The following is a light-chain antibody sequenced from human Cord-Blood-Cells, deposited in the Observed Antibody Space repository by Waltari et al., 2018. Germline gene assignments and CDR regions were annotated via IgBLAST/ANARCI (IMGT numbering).Light chain of an antibody. CDR1: QSISSW. CDR2: KAS. CDR3: QQYNSYSLWT. Sequence: DIQMTHSPSTLSASVGDRVTITCRASQSISSWLAWYQQKPGKAPKLLICKASSLESGVPSRCSGSGSGTEFTLTISSLQPDDFATYYCQQYNSYSLWTFGQGTKVEIK. V-gene: IGKV1-5*03. J-gene: IGKJ1*01.